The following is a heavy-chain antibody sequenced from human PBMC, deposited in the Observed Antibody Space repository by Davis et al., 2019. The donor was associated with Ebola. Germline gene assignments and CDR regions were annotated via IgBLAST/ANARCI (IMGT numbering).Heavy chain of an antibody. CDR2: ISSSGSTI. CDR3: ARRVGDYDFWSGYRPYYFDY. CDR1: GFTFSSYS. V-gene: IGHV3-48*04. Sequence: PGGSLRLSCAASGFTFSSYSMNWVRQAPGKGLEWVSYISSSGSTIYYADSVKGRFTISRDNAKNSLYLQMNSLRAEDTAVYYCARRVGDYDFWSGYRPYYFDYWGQGTLVTVSS. D-gene: IGHD3-3*01. J-gene: IGHJ4*02.